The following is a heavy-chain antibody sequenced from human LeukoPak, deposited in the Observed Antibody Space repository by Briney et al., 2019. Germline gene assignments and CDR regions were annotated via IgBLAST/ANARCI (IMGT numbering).Heavy chain of an antibody. J-gene: IGHJ6*02. V-gene: IGHV3-23*01. Sequence: GGSLRLSCAASGFTFSSYAMSWVRQAPGKGLEWVSAISGGGSVTYYADSVKGRFTIYRDNSENTLHLQMNSLRAEDTAVYYCGGSGKSYDSSGYRYYYYYGMDVWGQGTTVTVSS. CDR2: ISGGGSVT. CDR1: GFTFSSYA. D-gene: IGHD3-22*01. CDR3: GGSGKSYDSSGYRYYYYYGMDV.